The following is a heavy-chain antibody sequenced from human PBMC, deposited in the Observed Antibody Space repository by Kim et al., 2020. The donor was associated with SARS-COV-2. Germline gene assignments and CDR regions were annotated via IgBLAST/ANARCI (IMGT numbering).Heavy chain of an antibody. CDR1: GGSISSSSYY. CDR3: ASAYGPGDYFDY. Sequence: SETLSLTCTVSGGSISSSSYYWGWIRQPPGKGLEWIGSIYYSGSTYYNPSLKSRVTISVDTSKNQFSLKLSSMTAADTAVYYCASAYGPGDYFDYWGQGTLVTVSS. CDR2: IYYSGST. J-gene: IGHJ4*02. V-gene: IGHV4-39*01. D-gene: IGHD3-10*01.